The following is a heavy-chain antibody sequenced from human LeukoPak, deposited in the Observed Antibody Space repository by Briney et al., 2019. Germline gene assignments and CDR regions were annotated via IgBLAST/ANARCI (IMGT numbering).Heavy chain of an antibody. Sequence: SETLSLTCAVSGGSISSSNWWSWVRQPPGKGLEWIGEIYHSGSTNYNPSLKSRVTISVDTSKNQFSLKLSSVTAADTAVYYCASLRERSYYARGFDYWGQGTLVTVSS. CDR1: GGSISSSNW. CDR3: ASLRERSYYARGFDY. J-gene: IGHJ4*02. V-gene: IGHV4-4*02. CDR2: IYHSGST. D-gene: IGHD3-3*01.